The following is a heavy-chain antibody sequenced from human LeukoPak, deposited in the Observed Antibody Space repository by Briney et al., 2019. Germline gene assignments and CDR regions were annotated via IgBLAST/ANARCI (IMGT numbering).Heavy chain of an antibody. CDR1: GGSISPYY. V-gene: IGHV4-59*08. CDR2: ISSSGDT. Sequence: NPSETPSLTCTVSGGSISPYYWSWIRLPPGKGLEWIGYISSSGDTNYNPSLRSRLTISLDMSKNQFSLKLTSVTAADTATYYCARHDRYSSSSVAGYWYLGLWGRGTLVTVSS. J-gene: IGHJ2*01. D-gene: IGHD6-6*01. CDR3: ARHDRYSSSSVAGYWYLGL.